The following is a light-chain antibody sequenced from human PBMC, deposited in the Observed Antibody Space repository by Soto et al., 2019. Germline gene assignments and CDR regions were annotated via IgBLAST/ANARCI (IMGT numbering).Light chain of an antibody. V-gene: IGLV1-40*01. CDR1: RSNNGAGYD. Sequence: QSVLTKPPSVSGAPGQRVTISCTGSRSNNGAGYDVQGYQQLPGTAPKLLIYGNSNRPSGGPDRFSGSKSGTSASLAITGLQAEDEADYYCQSYDSSLSGWVFGGGTKLTVL. CDR2: GNS. J-gene: IGLJ3*02. CDR3: QSYDSSLSGWV.